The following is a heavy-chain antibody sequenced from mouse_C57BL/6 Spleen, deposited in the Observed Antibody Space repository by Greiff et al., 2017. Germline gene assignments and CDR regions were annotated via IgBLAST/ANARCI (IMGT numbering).Heavy chain of an antibody. CDR2: IYPGDGDT. Sequence: VKLMESGAELVKPGASVKISCKASGYAFSSYWMNWVKQRPGKGLEWIGQIYPGDGDTNYNGKFKGKATLTADKSSSTAYMQLSSLTSEDSAVYFCARSGLPSYAMDYWGQGTSVTVSS. V-gene: IGHV1-80*01. CDR1: GYAFSSYW. D-gene: IGHD3-1*01. J-gene: IGHJ4*01. CDR3: ARSGLPSYAMDY.